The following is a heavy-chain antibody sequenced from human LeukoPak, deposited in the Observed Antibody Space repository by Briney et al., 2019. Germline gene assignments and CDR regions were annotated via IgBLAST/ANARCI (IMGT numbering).Heavy chain of an antibody. Sequence: PSETLSLTCAVSGGSISSYYWSWIRQPPGKGLEWIGYIYYSGSTNYNPSLKSRVTISVDTSKNQFSLKLSSVTAADTAVYYCARGPFHSSSWYCYYYYMDVWGKGTTVTVSS. J-gene: IGHJ6*03. CDR1: GGSISSYY. D-gene: IGHD6-13*01. CDR3: ARGPFHSSSWYCYYYYMDV. CDR2: IYYSGST. V-gene: IGHV4-59*01.